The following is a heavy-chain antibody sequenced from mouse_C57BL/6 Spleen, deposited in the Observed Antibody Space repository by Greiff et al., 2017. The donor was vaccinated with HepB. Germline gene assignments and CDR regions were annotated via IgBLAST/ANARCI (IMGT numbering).Heavy chain of an antibody. Sequence: VQVVESGPGLVAPSQSLSITCTVSGFSLTSYGIHWVRQPPGKGLEWLVVIWSDGSTTYNSALKSRLSISKDNSKSQVFLKMNSLQTDDTAMYYCARHPPYGYAMDYWGQGTSVTVSS. CDR2: IWSDGST. CDR1: GFSLTSYG. CDR3: ARHPPYGYAMDY. J-gene: IGHJ4*01. D-gene: IGHD1-1*01. V-gene: IGHV2-6-1*01.